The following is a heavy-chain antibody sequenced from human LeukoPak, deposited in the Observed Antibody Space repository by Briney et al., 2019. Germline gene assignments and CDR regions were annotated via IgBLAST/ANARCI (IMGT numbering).Heavy chain of an antibody. CDR2: IYYSGST. Sequence: SETLSLTCTVSGGSISSYYWSWIRQPPGKGLEWIGYIYYSGSTNYNPSLKSRVTISVDASKNQFSLKLSSVTAADTAVYYCAREVGSSSWYFWFDPWGQGTLVTVSS. CDR3: AREVGSSSWYFWFDP. CDR1: GGSISSYY. J-gene: IGHJ5*02. V-gene: IGHV4-59*01. D-gene: IGHD6-13*01.